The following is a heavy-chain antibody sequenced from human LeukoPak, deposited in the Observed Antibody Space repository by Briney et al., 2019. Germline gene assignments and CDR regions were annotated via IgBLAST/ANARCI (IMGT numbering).Heavy chain of an antibody. CDR3: ARDRWAPSYFNY. V-gene: IGHV1-69*05. J-gene: IGHJ4*02. Sequence: SVKVSCKASGGTFSSYAISWVRHAPGQGLEWMGRIIPIFGTANYAQKFQGRVTITTDESTSTAYMELSSLRSEDTGVYYCARDRWAPSYFNYWGQGTLVTVSS. D-gene: IGHD1-26*01. CDR1: GGTFSSYA. CDR2: IIPIFGTA.